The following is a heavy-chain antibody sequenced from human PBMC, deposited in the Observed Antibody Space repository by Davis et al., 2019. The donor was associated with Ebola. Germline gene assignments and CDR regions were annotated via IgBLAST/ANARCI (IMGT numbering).Heavy chain of an antibody. V-gene: IGHV3-30*03. CDR1: GFTFSSYG. CDR2: ISYDGSNK. D-gene: IGHD6-19*01. Sequence: GESLKISCAASGFTFSSYGMHWVRQAPGKGLEWVAVISYDGSNKYYADSVKGRFTISRDNSKNTLYLQMNSLRAEDTAVYYCTTVFEVFSSGKFDWGQGTLVTVSS. J-gene: IGHJ4*02. CDR3: TTVFEVFSSGKFD.